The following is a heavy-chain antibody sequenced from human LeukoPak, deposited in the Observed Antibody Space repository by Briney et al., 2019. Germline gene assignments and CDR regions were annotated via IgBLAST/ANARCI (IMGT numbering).Heavy chain of an antibody. J-gene: IGHJ4*02. V-gene: IGHV3-30*04. CDR3: ARDREVATIVYYFDY. CDR2: ISYDGSNK. Sequence: PGRSLRLSCAASGFTFSSYAMHWVRQAPGKGLEWVAVISYDGSNKYYADSVKGRFTISRDNSKNTLYLQMNSLRAEDTAMYYCARDREVATIVYYFDYWGQGTLVTVSS. CDR1: GFTFSSYA. D-gene: IGHD5-12*01.